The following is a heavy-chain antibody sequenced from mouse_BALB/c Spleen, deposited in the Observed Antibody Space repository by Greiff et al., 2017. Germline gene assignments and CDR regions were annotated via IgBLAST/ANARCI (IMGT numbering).Heavy chain of an antibody. CDR1: GFTFSSYA. V-gene: IGHV5-9-4*01. CDR2: ISSGGSYT. CDR3: AREWFAY. Sequence: EVKVVESGGGLVKPGGSLKLSCAASGFTFSSYAMSWVRQSPEKRLEWVAEISSGGSYTYYPDTVTGRFTISRDNAKNTLYLEMSSLRSEDTAMYYCAREWFAYWGQGTLVTVSA. J-gene: IGHJ3*01.